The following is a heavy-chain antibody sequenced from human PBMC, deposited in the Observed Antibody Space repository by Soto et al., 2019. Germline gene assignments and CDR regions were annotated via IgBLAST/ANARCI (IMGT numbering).Heavy chain of an antibody. CDR2: IIPIFGTA. D-gene: IGHD3-22*01. CDR3: ARKRYYYDSSGSYAFDI. V-gene: IGHV1-69*13. CDR1: GGTFSSYA. J-gene: IGHJ3*02. Sequence: GASVKVSCKASGGTFSSYAISWVRQAPGQGLEWMGGIIPIFGTANYAQKFQGRVTITADESTSTAYMELSSLRSEDTAVYYCARKRYYYDSSGSYAFDIWGQGTMVTVS.